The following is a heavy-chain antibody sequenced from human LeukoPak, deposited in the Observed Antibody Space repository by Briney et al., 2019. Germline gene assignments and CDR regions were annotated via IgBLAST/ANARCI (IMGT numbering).Heavy chain of an antibody. CDR1: GFTFSSYS. D-gene: IGHD6-13*01. V-gene: IGHV3-21*01. CDR3: ARVIAAVAN. CDR2: ISSSSSYI. Sequence: PGGSLRLSCAASGFTFSSYSMNWVRQAPGKGLEWVSSISSSSSYIYYADSVKGGFTISRDNAKNSLYLQMNRLRAEDTAVYYCARVIAAVANWGQGTLVTVSS. J-gene: IGHJ4*02.